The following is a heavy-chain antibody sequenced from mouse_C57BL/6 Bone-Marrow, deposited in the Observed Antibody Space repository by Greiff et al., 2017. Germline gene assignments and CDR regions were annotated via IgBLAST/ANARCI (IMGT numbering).Heavy chain of an antibody. CDR2: ISDGGSYT. D-gene: IGHD6-2*01. V-gene: IGHV5-4*01. Sequence: EVQGVESGGGLVKPGGSLKLSCAASGFTFSSYAMSWVRQTPEKRLEWVATISDGGSYTYYPDNVKGRFTISRDNAKNNLYLQMSHLKSEDTAMYYCASLCKKGYWGQGTTLTVSS. CDR3: ASLCKKGY. J-gene: IGHJ2*01. CDR1: GFTFSSYA.